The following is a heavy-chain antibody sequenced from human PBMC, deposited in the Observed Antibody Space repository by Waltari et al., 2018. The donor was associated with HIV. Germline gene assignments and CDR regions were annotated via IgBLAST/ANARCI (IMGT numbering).Heavy chain of an antibody. Sequence: QITLKESGPTLVKPTQTLTLTCTFSGFSLSTSGVGVGWIRQPPGKALEWLALIYWDDDKRYSPSLKSRLTITKDTSKNQVVLTMTNMDPVDTATYYCAHTSEGGALRFLEWLLWDYWGQGTLVTVSS. CDR1: GFSLSTSGVG. D-gene: IGHD3-3*01. J-gene: IGHJ4*02. CDR2: IYWDDDK. CDR3: AHTSEGGALRFLEWLLWDY. V-gene: IGHV2-5*02.